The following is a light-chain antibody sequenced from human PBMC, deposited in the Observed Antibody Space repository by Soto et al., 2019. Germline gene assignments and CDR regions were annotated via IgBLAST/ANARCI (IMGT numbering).Light chain of an antibody. CDR2: GAS. V-gene: IGKV3-20*01. Sequence: EIVLTQSPGTLSLSPGEGATLSCRASQRVSSSSLAWYQQKPGQAPRLLIYGASSRATGIPDRFSGSGSGTDFTLTISRLEPEDFAVYYCHQYAGSPTFGQGTKVEIK. J-gene: IGKJ1*01. CDR3: HQYAGSPT. CDR1: QRVSSSS.